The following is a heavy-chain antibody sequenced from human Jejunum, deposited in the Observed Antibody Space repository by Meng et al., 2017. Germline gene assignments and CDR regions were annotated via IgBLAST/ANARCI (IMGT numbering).Heavy chain of an antibody. V-gene: IGHV4-31*01. CDR1: GASMSSGNYY. CDR2: IYYSGST. J-gene: IGHJ2*01. D-gene: IGHD1-1*01. Sequence: HLHESCPRLVKPSQTLSLTCTVSGASMSSGNYYWTWIRQHPGKGLEWIGYIYYSGSTYYNPSLQSLVTISIDMSENQFSLKLTSVTAADTAVYYCARVNWTSSYWYFDLWGRGTLVTVSS. CDR3: ARVNWTSSYWYFDL.